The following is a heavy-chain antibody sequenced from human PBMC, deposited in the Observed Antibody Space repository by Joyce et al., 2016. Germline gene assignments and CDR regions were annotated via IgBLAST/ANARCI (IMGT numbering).Heavy chain of an antibody. D-gene: IGHD3-22*01. CDR3: VKELYYFDSSGSDDFDI. CDR2: ISGGGGNT. J-gene: IGHJ3*02. CDR1: GFTFTRYA. V-gene: IGHV3-23*01. Sequence: EVQLLESGGGLVQPGGSLRLSCAASGFTFTRYAMSWVRQALGKGLEWVSAISGGGGNTYYADSVRGRFTISRDNSKNTLYLQMHSLRVEDTALYYCVKELYYFDSSGSDDFDIWGQGTMVTVSS.